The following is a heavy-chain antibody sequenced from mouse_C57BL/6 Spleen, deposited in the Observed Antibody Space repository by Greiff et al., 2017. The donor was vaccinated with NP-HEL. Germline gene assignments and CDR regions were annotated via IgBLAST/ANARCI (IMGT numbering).Heavy chain of an antibody. D-gene: IGHD3-1*01. J-gene: IGHJ1*03. CDR1: GFSLTSYG. Sequence: QVQLKESGPGLVAPSQSLSITCTVSGFSLTSYGVDWVRQPPGKGLEWLGVIWGGGSTNYYSALMSRLSISKDNSKSQVFSKMNSLQTDDTAMYDCAKRAGQGYFDVWGTGTTVTVSS. CDR3: AKRAGQGYFDV. V-gene: IGHV2-9*01. CDR2: IWGGGST.